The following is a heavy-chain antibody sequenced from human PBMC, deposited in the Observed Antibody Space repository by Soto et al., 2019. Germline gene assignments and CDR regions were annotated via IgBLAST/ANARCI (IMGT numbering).Heavy chain of an antibody. CDR3: AREETAWPCAYGLDA. V-gene: IGHV3-21*01. J-gene: IGHJ6*02. D-gene: IGHD2-21*02. CDR2: ITRNSDI. CDR1: GFTFSSYS. Sequence: GGSLRLSCAASGFTFSSYSIHWVRQAPGRGLEWVSAITRNSDIYYADSVKGRFTISRDNAKDSVSLQMDSLRAEDTDVYYCAREETAWPCAYGLDAWGQGTTVTVSS.